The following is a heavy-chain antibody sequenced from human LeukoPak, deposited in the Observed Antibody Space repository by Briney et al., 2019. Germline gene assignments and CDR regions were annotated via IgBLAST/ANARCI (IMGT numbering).Heavy chain of an antibody. CDR3: ASLFRDCSGGSCYFHNYYYGMDV. Sequence: GGSLRLSCAASGFTFSSYAMSWVRQAPGKGLEWVSAISGSGGSTYYADSVKGRFTISRDNSKNTLYLQMNSLRAEDTAVYYCASLFRDCSGGSCYFHNYYYGMDVWGQGTTVTVSS. CDR2: ISGSGGST. J-gene: IGHJ6*02. D-gene: IGHD2-15*01. V-gene: IGHV3-23*01. CDR1: GFTFSSYA.